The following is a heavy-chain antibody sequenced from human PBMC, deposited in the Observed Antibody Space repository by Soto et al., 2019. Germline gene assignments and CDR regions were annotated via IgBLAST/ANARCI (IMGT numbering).Heavy chain of an antibody. V-gene: IGHV3-23*01. CDR1: GFRFSSYA. Sequence: GGSLRLSCAASGFRFSSYAMSWVRQAPGKGLEWVSAISGSGGSTYYADSVKGRFTISRDNSKNTLYLQMNSLRAEDTAVYYCANRDTSMITRYYYGMDVWGQGTTVTVSS. CDR3: ANRDTSMITRYYYGMDV. CDR2: ISGSGGST. J-gene: IGHJ6*02. D-gene: IGHD5-18*01.